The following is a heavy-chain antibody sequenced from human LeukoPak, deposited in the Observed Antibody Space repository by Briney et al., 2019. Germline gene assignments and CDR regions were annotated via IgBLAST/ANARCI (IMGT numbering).Heavy chain of an antibody. J-gene: IGHJ2*01. D-gene: IGHD5-12*01. CDR1: GGSVNSGSYY. CDR2: IYYSGST. V-gene: IGHV4-61*01. Sequence: PSETLSLTCTVSGGSVNSGSYYWSWIRQPPGKGLEWIVYIYYSGSTNYNPSLRSRVTISIDTSKNQFPLKLSSVTAADTAVYYCARGRTSRGSGLALRPWWYFDLWGRGTLVTVSS. CDR3: ARGRTSRGSGLALRPWWYFDL.